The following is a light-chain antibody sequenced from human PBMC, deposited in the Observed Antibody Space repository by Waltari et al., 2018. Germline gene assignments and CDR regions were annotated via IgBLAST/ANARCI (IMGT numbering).Light chain of an antibody. V-gene: IGKV3-20*01. Sequence: EIVLTQSPGTLSLTPGEGAALSCRASQSVGRSLAWYQQKPGQAPRLLIYGASNRATGIPDRFSGSGSGTDFSLTISRLEPEDFAGFYCQHDVRLPATFGQGTKVEIK. J-gene: IGKJ1*01. CDR1: QSVGRS. CDR3: QHDVRLPAT. CDR2: GAS.